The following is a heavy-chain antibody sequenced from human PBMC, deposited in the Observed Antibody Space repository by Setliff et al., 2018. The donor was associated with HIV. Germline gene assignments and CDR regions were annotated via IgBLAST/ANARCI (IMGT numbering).Heavy chain of an antibody. CDR1: GGSISTNSYY. Sequence: LSLTCTVSGGSISTNSYYWGWVRQSPGKGLEWVGNVHNSGGTNYNPSLKSRVSISVDTSKNQFSLNVNSVTAPDTAIYYCVRHTRDTSLAHYYYYIDVWGKGTTVTVSS. CDR3: VRHTRDTSLAHYYYYIDV. J-gene: IGHJ6*03. V-gene: IGHV4-39*01. CDR2: VHNSGGT. D-gene: IGHD5-18*01.